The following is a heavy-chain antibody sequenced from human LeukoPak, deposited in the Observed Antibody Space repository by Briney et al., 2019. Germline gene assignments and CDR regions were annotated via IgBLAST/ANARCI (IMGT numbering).Heavy chain of an antibody. V-gene: IGHV3-7*01. Sequence: PGGSLRLSCAASGFTFSRHWMTWVRQAPGKGLEWVAGIKQGGSEKYYADAVKGRFTVSRDNAKNSLYLQMNSLSADDTSIYYCARGPNYGDRVASLDSWGQGTEVTVSS. D-gene: IGHD4/OR15-4a*01. CDR1: GFTFSRHW. CDR2: IKQGGSEK. J-gene: IGHJ4*02. CDR3: ARGPNYGDRVASLDS.